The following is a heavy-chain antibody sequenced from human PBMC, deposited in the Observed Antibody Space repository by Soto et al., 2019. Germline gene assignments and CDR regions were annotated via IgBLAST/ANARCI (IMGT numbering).Heavy chain of an antibody. V-gene: IGHV4-30-4*01. CDR1: GGSISSGDYY. Sequence: QVQLQESGPGLVKPSQTLSLTCTVSGGSISSGDYYWSWIRQPPGKGLEWIGYIYYSGSTYYNPSLKSRVTISVDTSKNQFSLKLSSVTAADTAVYYCARDKVVVPAANYYYYGMDVWGQGTTVTVSS. D-gene: IGHD2-2*01. CDR3: ARDKVVVPAANYYYYGMDV. CDR2: IYYSGST. J-gene: IGHJ6*02.